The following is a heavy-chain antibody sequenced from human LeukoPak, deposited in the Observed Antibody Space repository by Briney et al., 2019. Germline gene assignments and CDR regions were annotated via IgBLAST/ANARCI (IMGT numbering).Heavy chain of an antibody. CDR1: GFTFSSYA. CDR3: ARRRYNWNAIDY. J-gene: IGHJ4*02. D-gene: IGHD1-20*01. Sequence: GGSLRLSCVASGFTFSSYAMGWVRQAPGKGLEWVSGISDSGDTYYADSVKGRFTISRDNSKKTLYLQMNSLRAEDTAVYYCARRRYNWNAIDYWGQGTLVTVSS. V-gene: IGHV3-23*01. CDR2: ISDSGDT.